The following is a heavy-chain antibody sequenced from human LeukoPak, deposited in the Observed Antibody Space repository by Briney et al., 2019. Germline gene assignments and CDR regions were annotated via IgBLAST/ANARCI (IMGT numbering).Heavy chain of an antibody. Sequence: GGSLRLSCAASGFTFSSYAMSWVRQAPGKGLEWVSAISGSGGSTYYADSVKGRFTISRDNSKNTLYLQMNSLRAEDMAVYYCAKDGSSGYYYAYYFDYWGQGTLVTVSS. D-gene: IGHD3-22*01. J-gene: IGHJ4*02. CDR1: GFTFSSYA. CDR3: AKDGSSGYYYAYYFDY. V-gene: IGHV3-23*01. CDR2: ISGSGGST.